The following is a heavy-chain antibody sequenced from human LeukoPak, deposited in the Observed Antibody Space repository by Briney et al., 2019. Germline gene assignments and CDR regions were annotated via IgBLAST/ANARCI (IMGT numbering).Heavy chain of an antibody. CDR2: LSGDGGST. D-gene: IGHD6-19*01. CDR3: ARGRATVAGDDFDY. J-gene: IGHJ4*02. Sequence: PGGSLRLSCAASGFTFDDYAMHWVRQAPGKGLEWVSLLSGDGGSTYYADSVKGRFTISRDNAKNSLYLQMNSLRAEDTAVYYCARGRATVAGDDFDYWGQGTLVTVSS. V-gene: IGHV3-43*02. CDR1: GFTFDDYA.